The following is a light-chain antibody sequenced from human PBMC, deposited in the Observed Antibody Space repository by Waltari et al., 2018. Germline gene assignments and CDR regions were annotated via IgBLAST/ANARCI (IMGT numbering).Light chain of an antibody. V-gene: IGKV1-27*01. CDR2: AAS. CDR3: QKYTNVPLT. Sequence: DIQMTQSPSSLSASVGDRVPITCRASQGISNFLAWYQQKPGEVPKLLIYAASTLQSGVPSRFSGGGSGTDFTLTISSLQPEDVGTYYYQKYTNVPLTFGGGTKVEIK. J-gene: IGKJ4*01. CDR1: QGISNF.